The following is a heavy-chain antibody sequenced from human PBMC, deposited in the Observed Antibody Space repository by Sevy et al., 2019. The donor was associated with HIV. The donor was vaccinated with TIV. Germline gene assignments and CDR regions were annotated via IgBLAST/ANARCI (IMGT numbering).Heavy chain of an antibody. CDR2: IFPGNSDT. V-gene: IGHV5-51*01. CDR3: VRVVAGEGHLDY. Sequence: GESLKISCRGSGNSFTNNWIGWVRQMPGKALDWMGVIFPGNSDTRYSPSLQSQVTISAAKSITTAYLHWNSLRASDTAIYYCVRVVAGEGHLDYWGQGTLVTVS. CDR1: GNSFTNNW. J-gene: IGHJ4*02. D-gene: IGHD2-15*01.